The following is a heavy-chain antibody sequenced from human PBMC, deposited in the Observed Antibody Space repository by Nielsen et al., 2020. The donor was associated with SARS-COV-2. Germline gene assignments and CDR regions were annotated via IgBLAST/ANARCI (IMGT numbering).Heavy chain of an antibody. V-gene: IGHV3-30*04. Sequence: GESLKISCAASGYIFPMHWVRQAPGKGLEWVAVLPFDGSDAHYADSVEGRFSISRDNSDNTLFLQMNSLKIEDTAVYYCARQKRRGLRDWFDPWGQGTLVTVSS. CDR3: ARQKRRGLRDWFDP. CDR1: GYIFP. D-gene: IGHD3-16*01. J-gene: IGHJ5*02. CDR2: LPFDGSDA.